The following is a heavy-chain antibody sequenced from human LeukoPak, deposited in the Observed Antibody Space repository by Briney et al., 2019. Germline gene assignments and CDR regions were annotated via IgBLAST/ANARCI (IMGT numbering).Heavy chain of an antibody. J-gene: IGHJ5*02. CDR1: GYTFTRYY. D-gene: IGHD1-26*01. Sequence: GASGKVSSKASGYTFTRYYMHWVRQAPGQGLEWMGWINPNSGGTNYAQKFQGRVTMTRDTSISTAYMELSRLRSDDTAVYYCARERGGSYNWFDPWGQGTLVTVSS. CDR3: ARERGGSYNWFDP. CDR2: INPNSGGT. V-gene: IGHV1-2*02.